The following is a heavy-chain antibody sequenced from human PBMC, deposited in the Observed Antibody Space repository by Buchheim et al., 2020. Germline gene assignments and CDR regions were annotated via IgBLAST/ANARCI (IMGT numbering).Heavy chain of an antibody. CDR2: IRFDGSNK. Sequence: QVQLVESGGGVVQPGRSLRLSCAASGFTFSNYGMHWVRQAPGKGLEWVAFIRFDGSNKNYADSVKGRFTISRDNSKNKQYLQMNILRAEDTAMYYCAKDHRFDYYGSGTYSGGYLDYWGQGIL. CDR3: AKDHRFDYYGSGTYSGGYLDY. V-gene: IGHV3-30*02. D-gene: IGHD3-10*01. J-gene: IGHJ4*02. CDR1: GFTFSNYG.